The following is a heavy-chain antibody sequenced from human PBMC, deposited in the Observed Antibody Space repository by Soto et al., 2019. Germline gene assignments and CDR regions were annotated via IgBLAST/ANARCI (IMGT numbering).Heavy chain of an antibody. D-gene: IGHD4-17*01. V-gene: IGHV4-59*03. CDR3: ARMKCTVVTAIDV. J-gene: IGHJ3*01. CDR1: GGSINNYY. Sequence: SETLSLTCTVSGGSINNYYWNWIRQPPGKGLEWIGCVSYSGRTNYNPSLKSRVNMLVDKSKNQFSLNLTSVTAADTAVYYCARMKCTVVTAIDVWGQGTMVTVS. CDR2: VSYSGRT.